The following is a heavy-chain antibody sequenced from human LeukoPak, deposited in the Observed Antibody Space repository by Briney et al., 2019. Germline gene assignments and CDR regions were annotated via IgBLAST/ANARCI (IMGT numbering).Heavy chain of an antibody. CDR1: GFTFSSYE. CDR2: ISSSGTI. J-gene: IGHJ4*02. CDR3: ARWGVGDY. D-gene: IGHD1-26*01. V-gene: IGHV3-48*03. Sequence: GGSLRLSCAASGFTFSSYEMNWVRQAPGKGLEWVSYISSSGTIYYADSVKGRFTISRDNAKNSLYLQMNSLRAEDTAVYYCARWGVGDYWGQGTLLTVSS.